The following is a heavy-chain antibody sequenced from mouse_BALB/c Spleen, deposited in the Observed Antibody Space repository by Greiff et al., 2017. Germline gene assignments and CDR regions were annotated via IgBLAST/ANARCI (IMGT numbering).Heavy chain of an antibody. Sequence: EVKLVESGGGLVKPGGSLKLSCAASGFTFSSYAMSWVRQSPEKRLEWVAEISSGGSYTYYPDTVTGRFTISRDNAKNTLYLEMSSLRSEDTAMYYCARGYGSSYVTPFAYWGQGTLVTVSA. CDR1: GFTFSSYA. V-gene: IGHV5-9-4*01. CDR2: ISSGGSYT. J-gene: IGHJ3*01. CDR3: ARGYGSSYVTPFAY. D-gene: IGHD1-1*01.